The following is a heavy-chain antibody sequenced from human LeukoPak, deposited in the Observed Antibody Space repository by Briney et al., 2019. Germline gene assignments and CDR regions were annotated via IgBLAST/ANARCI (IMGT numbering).Heavy chain of an antibody. CDR1: GGSISSYY. CDR3: ARVEIVATTFDY. V-gene: IGHV4-59*01. Sequence: PSETLSLTCTVSGGSISSYYWSWIRQPPGKGLEWIGYIYYSGSTNYNPSLKSRVTISVDTSKNQFSLKLSSVTAADTAVYYCARVEIVATTFDYWGQGTLVTVSS. CDR2: IYYSGST. J-gene: IGHJ4*02. D-gene: IGHD5-12*01.